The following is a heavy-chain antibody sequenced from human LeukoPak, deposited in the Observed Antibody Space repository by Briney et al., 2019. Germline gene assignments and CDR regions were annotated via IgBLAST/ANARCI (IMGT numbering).Heavy chain of an antibody. CDR3: ARDQQGWLRFMDY. CDR1: GGTFSSYA. V-gene: IGHV1-69*05. J-gene: IGHJ4*02. D-gene: IGHD5-12*01. Sequence: ASVKVSCKASGGTFSSYAISWVRQAPGQGLEWMGRIIPIFGTANYAQKFQGRVTITTDESTSTAYMELSSLRSEDTAVYYCARDQQGWLRFMDYWGQGTLVTVSS. CDR2: IIPIFGTA.